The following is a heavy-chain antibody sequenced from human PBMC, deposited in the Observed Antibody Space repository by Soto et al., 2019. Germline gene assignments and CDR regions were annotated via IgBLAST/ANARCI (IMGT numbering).Heavy chain of an antibody. J-gene: IGHJ4*02. D-gene: IGHD4-17*01. V-gene: IGHV3-23*01. Sequence: EVQLLESGGGLVQPGGSLRLSCAASGITFSNYAMSWVRQAPGKGLEWVSAISGGGASTYYADSVKGRFTISRDISKNTLYLQMNSLRAEDTAVYYCETRDYGDYPDYWGQGTLVTVSS. CDR3: ETRDYGDYPDY. CDR2: ISGGGAST. CDR1: GITFSNYA.